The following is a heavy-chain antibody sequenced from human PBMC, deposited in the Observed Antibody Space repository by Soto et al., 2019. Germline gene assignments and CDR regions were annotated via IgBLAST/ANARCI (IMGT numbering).Heavy chain of an antibody. V-gene: IGHV3-23*01. J-gene: IGHJ4*02. CDR3: TRAPRYCSGGRFYLGSVH. CDR2: ISGSGSTI. D-gene: IGHD2-15*01. Sequence: GVSLRLSCAASGFTFSSYAMSWVRQAPGKGLEWVSAISGSGSTIYYADSVKGRFTISRDNAKNSLYLQMNSLRAEDTAVYYCTRAPRYCSGGRFYLGSVHWGQGAPVTVSP. CDR1: GFTFSSYA.